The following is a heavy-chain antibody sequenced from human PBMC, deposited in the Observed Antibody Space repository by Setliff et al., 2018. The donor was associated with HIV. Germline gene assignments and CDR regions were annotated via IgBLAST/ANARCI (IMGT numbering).Heavy chain of an antibody. D-gene: IGHD6-19*01. CDR2: IIPMFSIP. CDR1: GGPFSSYS. CDR3: ARVGRSVTGP. J-gene: IGHJ5*02. V-gene: IGHV1-69*04. Sequence: SVKVSCKASGGPFSSYSITWVRQAPGQGLEWMGRIIPMFSIPNYSQRLQGRVTITADRSTNTVYMELSSLRSDDTAVYYCARVGRSVTGPWGQGTLVTVSS.